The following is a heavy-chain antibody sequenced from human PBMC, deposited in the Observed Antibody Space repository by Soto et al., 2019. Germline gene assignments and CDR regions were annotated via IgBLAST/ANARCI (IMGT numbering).Heavy chain of an antibody. V-gene: IGHV4-59*01. D-gene: IGHD3-10*01. J-gene: IGHJ5*02. CDR1: GGSISSYY. Sequence: SETLSLTCTVSGGSISSYYWSWIREPPGKGLEWIGYIYYSGSTNYNPSLKSRVTISVDTSKNQFSLKLSSVTAADTAVYYCARAGTTMLRGVISGWFDPWGQGTLVTVS. CDR2: IYYSGST. CDR3: ARAGTTMLRGVISGWFDP.